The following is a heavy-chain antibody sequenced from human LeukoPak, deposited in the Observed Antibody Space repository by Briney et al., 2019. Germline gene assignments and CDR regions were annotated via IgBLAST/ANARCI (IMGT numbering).Heavy chain of an antibody. Sequence: PGGSLRLSCAASGFTFRSYAMHWVRQAPGKGLEWVAVISYDGSNKYYADSVKGRFTISRDNSKNTLYLQMNSLRAEDTAVYYCARDYSGTSVVAATCAGYWGQGTQVTVSS. CDR2: ISYDGSNK. J-gene: IGHJ4*02. D-gene: IGHD2-15*01. CDR1: GFTFRSYA. V-gene: IGHV3-30-3*01. CDR3: ARDYSGTSVVAATCAGY.